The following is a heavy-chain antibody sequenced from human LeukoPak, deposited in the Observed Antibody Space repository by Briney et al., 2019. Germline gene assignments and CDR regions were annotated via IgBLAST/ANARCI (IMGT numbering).Heavy chain of an antibody. Sequence: PGGSLRLSCAASGFTFSSYGMNWVRQAPGKGLEWVSSISGNSNYRYYADSVRGRFTVSRDNAKNSLYLQMNSLRAEDTAVYYCARDFVVEGYWGQGTLVTVSS. D-gene: IGHD2-15*01. J-gene: IGHJ4*02. CDR1: GFTFSSYG. CDR2: ISGNSNYR. CDR3: ARDFVVEGY. V-gene: IGHV3-21*01.